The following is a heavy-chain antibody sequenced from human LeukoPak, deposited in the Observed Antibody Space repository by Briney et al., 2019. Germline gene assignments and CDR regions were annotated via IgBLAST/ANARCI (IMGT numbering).Heavy chain of an antibody. J-gene: IGHJ4*02. CDR3: ATYWSSTSCYSPEG. Sequence: ASVKVSCKVSGYTLTELSMHWVRQAPGKGLEWMGGFDPEDGETIYAQKFQGRVTMTEDTSTDTAYMELSSLRSEDTAVYYCATYWSSTSCYSPEGWGQGTLGTVSS. V-gene: IGHV1-24*01. CDR2: FDPEDGET. CDR1: GYTLTELS. D-gene: IGHD2-2*02.